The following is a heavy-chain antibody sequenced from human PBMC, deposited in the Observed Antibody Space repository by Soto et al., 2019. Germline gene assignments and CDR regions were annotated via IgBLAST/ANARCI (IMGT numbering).Heavy chain of an antibody. CDR2: ISYDGRNK. Sequence: GGSLRLSCAASGFSLNDYGMHWVRQPPGKGLEWVADISYDGRNKYYTDSVRGRFAISRDISKGTLYLQMNSLRPEDTAVYYCAKSNRGAYDTPDFWGQGTPVTVSS. D-gene: IGHD3-22*01. CDR1: GFSLNDYG. J-gene: IGHJ4*02. CDR3: AKSNRGAYDTPDF. V-gene: IGHV3-30*18.